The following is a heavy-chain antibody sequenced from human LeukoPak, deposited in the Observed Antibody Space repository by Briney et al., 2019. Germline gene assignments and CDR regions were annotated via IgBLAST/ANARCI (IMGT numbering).Heavy chain of an antibody. J-gene: IGHJ4*02. CDR1: GNYW. Sequence: HSGGSLRLSCAASGNYWMHWVRQAPGKGLVWVSHINSDGSWTSYADSVRGRFTISRDNAKNSLYLQMNSLRAEDTALYYCAKGQSSGWLSAEGLIDYWGQGTLVTVSS. CDR2: INSDGSWT. CDR3: AKGQSSGWLSAEGLIDY. V-gene: IGHV3-74*01. D-gene: IGHD6-19*01.